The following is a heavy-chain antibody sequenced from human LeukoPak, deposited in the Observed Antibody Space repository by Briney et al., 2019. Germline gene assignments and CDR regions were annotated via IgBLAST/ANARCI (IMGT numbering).Heavy chain of an antibody. CDR3: AGPTSSGWHGDFDY. J-gene: IGHJ4*02. D-gene: IGHD6-19*01. Sequence: KPSETLSLTCTVSGGSISPYYRSWIRQSPGKGLEWIGCIHYSGSTIYNPSPKSRVSISVDTSKNQFSLKLSSATAADTAVYYCAGPTSSGWHGDFDYWGQGTLVTVSS. V-gene: IGHV4-59*08. CDR2: IHYSGST. CDR1: GGSISPYY.